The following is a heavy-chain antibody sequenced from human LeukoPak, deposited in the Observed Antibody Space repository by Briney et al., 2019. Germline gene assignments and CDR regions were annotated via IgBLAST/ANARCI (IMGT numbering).Heavy chain of an antibody. J-gene: IGHJ4*02. D-gene: IGHD6-19*01. CDR3: ARDVAHSSGWYGFVVY. Sequence: GASVKVSCKASGYTFTSYGISWVRQAPGQGLEWMGWISAYNGNTNYAQKLQGRVTMTTDTSTSTAYMELRSLRSDDTAVYYCARDVAHSSGWYGFVVYWGQGTLVTVSS. CDR1: GYTFTSYG. CDR2: ISAYNGNT. V-gene: IGHV1-18*01.